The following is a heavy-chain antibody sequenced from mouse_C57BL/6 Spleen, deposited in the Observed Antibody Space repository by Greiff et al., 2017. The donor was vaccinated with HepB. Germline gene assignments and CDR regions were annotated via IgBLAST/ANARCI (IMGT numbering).Heavy chain of an antibody. CDR2: IYPGDGDT. Sequence: QVQLQQSGAELVKPGASVKISCKASGYAFSSYWMNWVKQRPGKGLEWIGQIYPGDGDTNYNGKFKGKATLTADKSSSTAYMQLSSLTSEDSAVYFCARSYDYDDPYYAMDYWGQGTSVTVSS. V-gene: IGHV1-80*01. D-gene: IGHD2-4*01. CDR3: ARSYDYDDPYYAMDY. J-gene: IGHJ4*01. CDR1: GYAFSSYW.